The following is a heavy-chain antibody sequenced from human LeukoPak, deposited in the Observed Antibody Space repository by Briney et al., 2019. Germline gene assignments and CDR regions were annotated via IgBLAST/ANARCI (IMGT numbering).Heavy chain of an antibody. D-gene: IGHD3-9*01. CDR1: GFTFSDYY. CDR2: ISSSGSTI. V-gene: IGHV3-11*04. Sequence: GGSLRLSCAASGFTFSDYYMSWIRQAPGKGLEWVSYISSSGSTIYYADSVKGRFTISRDNSKNTVYLQMSSLRAEDTAVYYCVIVRGYFDSSGSDYWGQGTLVTVSS. CDR3: VIVRGYFDSSGSDY. J-gene: IGHJ4*02.